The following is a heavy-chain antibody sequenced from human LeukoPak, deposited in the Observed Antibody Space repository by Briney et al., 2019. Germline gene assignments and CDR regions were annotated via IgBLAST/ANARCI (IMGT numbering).Heavy chain of an antibody. CDR1: GGSITSYY. V-gene: IGHV4-59*01. CDR2: FHHSGNI. D-gene: IGHD1-14*01. J-gene: IGHJ4*02. Sequence: SETLSLTCTVSGGSITSYYWSWIRQSPGKGLEWIAYFHHSGNINYSPSLKSRVTVSLDTSKNQSSLKLTSVTAADTAVYYCARIVAGGGSFDSWGQGILVTVSS. CDR3: ARIVAGGGSFDS.